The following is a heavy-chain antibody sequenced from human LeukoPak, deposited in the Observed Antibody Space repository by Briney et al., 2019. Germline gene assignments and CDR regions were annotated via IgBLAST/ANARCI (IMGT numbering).Heavy chain of an antibody. CDR2: ISSSSSYI. CDR3: ARGGYYYDSSGTYDAFDI. V-gene: IGHV3-21*01. D-gene: IGHD3-22*01. Sequence: PGGSLRLSCAASGFTFSNYAMNWVRQAPGKGLEWVSSISSSSSYIYYADSVKGRFTISRDNAKNSLYLQMNSLRAEDTAVYYCARGGYYYDSSGTYDAFDIWGQGTMVTVSS. CDR1: GFTFSNYA. J-gene: IGHJ3*02.